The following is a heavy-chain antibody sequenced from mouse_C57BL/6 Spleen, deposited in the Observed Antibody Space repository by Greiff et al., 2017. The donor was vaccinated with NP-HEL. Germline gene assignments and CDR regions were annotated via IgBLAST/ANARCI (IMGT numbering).Heavy chain of an antibody. J-gene: IGHJ2*01. CDR1: GYTFTSYW. CDR2: IDPSDSYT. D-gene: IGHD1-1*01. CDR3: ARDYYGSSKRDYCDY. Sequence: QVQLKESGAELVMPGASVKLSCKASGYTFTSYWMHWVKQRPGQGLEWIGEIDPSDSYTNYNQKFKGKSTLTVDKSSSTAYMQRSSLTSEDSAVYYWARDYYGSSKRDYCDYGGQGTTLTVSS. V-gene: IGHV1-69*01.